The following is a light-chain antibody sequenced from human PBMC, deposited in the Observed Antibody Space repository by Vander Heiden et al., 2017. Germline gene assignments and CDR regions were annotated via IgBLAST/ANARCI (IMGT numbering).Light chain of an antibody. CDR2: GAA. Sequence: EIVMTQSPATLSVSPGERATLSCRASQSVSSNLAGYQQKPGHAPRILIYGAATSAAGSPARFSGSGSGTEFTLTISSLQSEDFAVYYCQQYNDCPPLTFGGGTKVEIK. V-gene: IGKV3-15*01. J-gene: IGKJ4*01. CDR3: QQYNDCPPLT. CDR1: QSVSSN.